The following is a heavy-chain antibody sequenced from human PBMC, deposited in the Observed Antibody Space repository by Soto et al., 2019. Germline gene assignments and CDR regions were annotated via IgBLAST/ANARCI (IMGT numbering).Heavy chain of an antibody. CDR3: ARALAGCSSTSCYVPPRVGYYYYGMDV. V-gene: IGHV1-8*01. CDR1: GYTFTSYD. D-gene: IGHD2-2*01. J-gene: IGHJ6*02. CDR2: MNPNSGNT. Sequence: ASVKVSCKASGYTFTSYDINWVRQATGQGLEWMGWMNPNSGNTGYAQKFQGRVTMTRNTSISTAYMELSSLRSEDTAVYYCARALAGCSSTSCYVPPRVGYYYYGMDVWGQGTTVTVSS.